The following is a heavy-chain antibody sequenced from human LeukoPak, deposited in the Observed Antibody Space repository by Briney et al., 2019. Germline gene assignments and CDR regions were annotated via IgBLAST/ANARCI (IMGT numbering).Heavy chain of an antibody. CDR3: ARDSSAYLPDAFDI. CDR1: GFTFSSYS. Sequence: PGGSLRLSCAASGFTFSSYSMNWVRQAPGKGLEWVSSISSSSSYIYYADSVKGRFTISRDNAKNSLYLQMNSLRAEDTAVYYCARDSSAYLPDAFDIWGQGTMVTVSS. D-gene: IGHD3-22*01. J-gene: IGHJ3*02. V-gene: IGHV3-21*01. CDR2: ISSSSSYI.